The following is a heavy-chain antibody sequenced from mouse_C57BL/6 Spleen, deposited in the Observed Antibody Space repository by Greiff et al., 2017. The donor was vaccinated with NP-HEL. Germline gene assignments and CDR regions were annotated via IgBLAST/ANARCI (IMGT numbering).Heavy chain of an antibody. CDR2: INPSNGGT. CDR3: ARKPAPYSNYEGGAMDY. CDR1: GYTFTSYW. V-gene: IGHV1-53*01. Sequence: VQLQQPGTELVKPGASVKLSCKASGYTFTSYWMHWVKQRPGQGLEWIGNINPSNGGTNYNEKFKSKATLTVDKSSSTAYMQLSSLTSEDSAVYYCARKPAPYSNYEGGAMDYWGQGTSVTVSS. J-gene: IGHJ4*01. D-gene: IGHD2-5*01.